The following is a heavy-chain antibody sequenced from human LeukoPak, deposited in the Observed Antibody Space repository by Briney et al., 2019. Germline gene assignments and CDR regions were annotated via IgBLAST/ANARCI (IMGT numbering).Heavy chain of an antibody. Sequence: PSETLSLTCTVSGGSISSYYWNWIRQPPGKGLEWIGYTYYSGRTNYNPSLKSRVTISVDTSKNQFSLNLTSVTAADTAVYYCARFTPQGYGWGGYNRFDPWGQGTLVTVSS. J-gene: IGHJ5*02. CDR1: GGSISSYY. CDR2: TYYSGRT. V-gene: IGHV4-59*01. CDR3: ARFTPQGYGWGGYNRFDP. D-gene: IGHD5-24*01.